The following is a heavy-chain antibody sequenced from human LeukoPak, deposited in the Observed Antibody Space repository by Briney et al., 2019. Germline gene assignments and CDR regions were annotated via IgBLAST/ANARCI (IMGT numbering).Heavy chain of an antibody. D-gene: IGHD2-15*01. CDR2: IYHSGST. CDR3: AIPTRGSYYGMDV. V-gene: IGHV4-30-2*02. Sequence: PSETLSLTCTVSGGSISSGGYYWSWIRQPPGKGLEWIGYIYHSGSTYYNPSLKSRVTISVDRSKNQFSLKLSSVTAADTAVYYCAIPTRGSYYGMDVWGQGTSVTVSS. J-gene: IGHJ6*02. CDR1: GGSISSGGYY.